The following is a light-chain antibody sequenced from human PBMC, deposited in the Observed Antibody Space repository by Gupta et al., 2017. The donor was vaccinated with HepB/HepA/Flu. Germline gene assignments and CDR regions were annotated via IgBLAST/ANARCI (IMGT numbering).Light chain of an antibody. CDR1: SSNMGNNY. Sequence: QSVLTQPPSVSAAPGQKVTISCSGSSSNMGNNYISWYRQLPGTAPKLLIYENDNRHSGIPDRFSASKSDTSATLGTTGLQTGDEGDYYCGTSDSSRTYWVFGGGTKLTVL. CDR2: END. V-gene: IGLV1-51*02. CDR3: GTSDSSRTYWV. J-gene: IGLJ3*02.